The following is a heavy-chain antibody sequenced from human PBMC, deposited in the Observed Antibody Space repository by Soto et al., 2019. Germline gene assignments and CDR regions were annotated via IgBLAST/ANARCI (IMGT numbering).Heavy chain of an antibody. CDR1: GYSFTSYW. CDR2: IYPGDSDT. J-gene: IGHJ6*02. D-gene: IGHD2-2*01. CDR3: ARVEGPASYYYYGMDV. Sequence: GESLKISCKGSGYSFTSYWIGCVRQMPGKGLEWMGIIYPGDSDTRYSPSFQGQVTISADKSISTAYLQWSSLKASDTAMYYCARVEGPASYYYYGMDVWGQGTTVTVSS. V-gene: IGHV5-51*01.